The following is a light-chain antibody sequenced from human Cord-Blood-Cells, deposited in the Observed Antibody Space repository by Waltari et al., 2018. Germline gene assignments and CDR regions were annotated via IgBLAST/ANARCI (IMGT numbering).Light chain of an antibody. CDR3: CSYAGSSTNWV. J-gene: IGLJ3*02. Sequence: QSALTQPASVSGSPGQSIPISCTGTSSDVGSSNLVSWYQQHPGKAPKLRIYEGSKRPSGVSNRFSGSKSGNTASLTISGLQAEDEADYYCCSYAGSSTNWVFGGGTKLTVL. CDR1: SSDVGSSNL. CDR2: EGS. V-gene: IGLV2-23*01.